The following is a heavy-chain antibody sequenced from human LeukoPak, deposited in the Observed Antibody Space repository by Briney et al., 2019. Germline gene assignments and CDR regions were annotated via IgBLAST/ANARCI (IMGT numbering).Heavy chain of an antibody. V-gene: IGHV4-59*01. J-gene: IGHJ6*02. CDR1: GGSISTYY. CDR3: ARGLYYHYGMDV. CDR2: IYYSGST. D-gene: IGHD2-8*01. Sequence: SETLSLTCTASGGSISTYYWSWIRQPPGKGLEWIGYIYYSGSTNYNPSLKSRVTISVDTSKNQFSLKVSSVTAADTAVYYCARGLYYHYGMDVWGQGTTVTVSS.